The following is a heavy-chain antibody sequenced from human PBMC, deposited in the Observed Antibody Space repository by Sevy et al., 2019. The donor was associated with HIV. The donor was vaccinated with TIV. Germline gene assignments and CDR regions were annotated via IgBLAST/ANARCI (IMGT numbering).Heavy chain of an antibody. J-gene: IGHJ4*02. CDR3: AKTTGRFRESLTTHLDY. Sequence: GGSLRLSCAASGFTFSSYGMHWVRQAPGKGLEWVAFIRYDGSNKYYADSVKGRFTISRDNSKNTLYLQMNSLRAEDTAVYYCAKTTGRFRESLTTHLDYWGQGTLVTVSS. V-gene: IGHV3-30*02. CDR2: IRYDGSNK. D-gene: IGHD3-10*01. CDR1: GFTFSSYG.